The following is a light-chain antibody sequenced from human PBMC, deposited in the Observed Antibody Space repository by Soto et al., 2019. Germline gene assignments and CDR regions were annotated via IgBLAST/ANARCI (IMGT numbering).Light chain of an antibody. V-gene: IGKV2-28*01. Sequence: EIVMTQSPLSLPVTPGEPASISCRSSQSLLHSTGYDSLDWYLQKPGQSPQLLIYLGSNRASGVPARFSGSGSVTDFTLKISRVEADDVGVYYCMKALQTPPTFGQGTKVEI. CDR2: LGS. CDR3: MKALQTPPT. J-gene: IGKJ1*01. CDR1: QSLLHSTGYDS.